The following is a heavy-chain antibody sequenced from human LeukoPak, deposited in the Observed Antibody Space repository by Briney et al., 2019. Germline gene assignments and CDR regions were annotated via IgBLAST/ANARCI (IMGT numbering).Heavy chain of an antibody. CDR3: AKEKVPISMPAWYFDL. Sequence: GGSLRLSCAASGFTFSSYAMHWVRQAPGKGLEWVAVISYDGSNKYYADSVKGRFTISRDDSKNMLYLQMNSLRAEDTAIYYCAKEKVPISMPAWYFDLWGRGTLVTVSS. CDR1: GFTFSSYA. D-gene: IGHD2/OR15-2a*01. V-gene: IGHV3-30-3*01. CDR2: ISYDGSNK. J-gene: IGHJ2*01.